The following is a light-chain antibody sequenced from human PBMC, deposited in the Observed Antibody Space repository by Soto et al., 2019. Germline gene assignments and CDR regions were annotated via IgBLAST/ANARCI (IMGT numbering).Light chain of an antibody. J-gene: IGKJ5*01. CDR2: GAS. CDR3: HQRQYGHPIT. V-gene: IGKV3D-20*02. CDR1: QSVSSSY. Sequence: LLKHSPSPLPLSPGELDTLSSRASQSVSSSYLAWYQQKPGQAPRLLIYGASSRATGIQDRFSGSGSGTDFTLTISSLEPEDFAVYYFHQRQYGHPITFGQGTRLEIK.